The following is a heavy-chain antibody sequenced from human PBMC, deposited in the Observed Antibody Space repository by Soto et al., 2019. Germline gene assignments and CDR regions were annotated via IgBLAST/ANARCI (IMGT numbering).Heavy chain of an antibody. V-gene: IGHV1-8*01. CDR2: MNPNSGNP. D-gene: IGHD3-3*01. J-gene: IGHJ6*02. CDR1: GYTFTSYD. CDR3: ANTNYDFWSGAYGMDV. Sequence: QVQLVQSGAEVKKPGASVKVSCKASGYTFTSYDINWVRQATGQGLEWMGWMNPNSGNPGYAQKFQGRVTMTRNTSISTAYMELSSLRSEDTAVYYCANTNYDFWSGAYGMDVWGQGTTVTVSS.